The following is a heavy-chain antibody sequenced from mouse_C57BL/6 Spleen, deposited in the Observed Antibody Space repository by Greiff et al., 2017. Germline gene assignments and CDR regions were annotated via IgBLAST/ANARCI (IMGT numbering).Heavy chain of an antibody. CDR3: ARSRCDYDGAWFAY. V-gene: IGHV1-4*01. D-gene: IGHD2-4*01. Sequence: QVQLQQSGAELARPGASVKMSCKASGYTFTTYTMYWVKQRPGQGLEWIGYINPSSGYTKYNQKFKDKATLTADKSSSTAYMQLSSLTSEDSAVYYCARSRCDYDGAWFAYWGEGTLVTVSA. J-gene: IGHJ3*01. CDR1: GYTFTTYT. CDR2: INPSSGYT.